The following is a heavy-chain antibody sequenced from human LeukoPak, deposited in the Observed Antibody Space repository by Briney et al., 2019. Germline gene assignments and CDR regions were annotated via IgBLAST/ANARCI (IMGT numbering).Heavy chain of an antibody. J-gene: IGHJ4*02. V-gene: IGHV1-69*05. CDR1: GGSFSSYA. CDR3: ARGGYDWNYAIDY. Sequence: ASVKVSCKASGGSFSSYAISWVRQAPGQGLEWMGGIIPIFGTANYAQKFQGRVTITTDESTSTAYMELSSLRSEDTAVYYCARGGYDWNYAIDYWGQGTLVTVSS. D-gene: IGHD1-7*01. CDR2: IIPIFGTA.